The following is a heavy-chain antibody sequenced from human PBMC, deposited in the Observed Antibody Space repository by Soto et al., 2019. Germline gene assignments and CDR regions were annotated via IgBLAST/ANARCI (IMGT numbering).Heavy chain of an antibody. CDR3: VKKFDDRRTTFWFDR. V-gene: IGHV3-23*01. Sequence: VQLLESGGDVVQPGGSLRLSCAASGFTFSNYGMNWVRQAPGKGLEWVSSIRNTIGDTYYADSVEGRFTISRDNSKNILYLQMNDLRAEDTAMYFCVKKFDDRRTTFWFDRWGQGTLVTVSS. D-gene: IGHD4-17*01. CDR1: GFTFSNYG. J-gene: IGHJ5*02. CDR2: IRNTIGDT.